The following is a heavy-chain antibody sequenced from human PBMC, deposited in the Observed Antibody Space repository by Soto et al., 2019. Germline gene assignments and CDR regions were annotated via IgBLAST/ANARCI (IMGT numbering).Heavy chain of an antibody. D-gene: IGHD1-7*01. CDR2: IYYTGST. Sequence: SETLSLTCTVSGGSVSSGTYYWSWIRQPPGKGLGWIGYIYYTGSTKYNPSLKSRVTISVDTSKNQFSLKLSSVTAADTAVYYCARWIKTGTTSYYYYGMDVWGQGTTVTVSS. J-gene: IGHJ6*02. CDR1: GGSVSSGTYY. CDR3: ARWIKTGTTSYYYYGMDV. V-gene: IGHV4-61*01.